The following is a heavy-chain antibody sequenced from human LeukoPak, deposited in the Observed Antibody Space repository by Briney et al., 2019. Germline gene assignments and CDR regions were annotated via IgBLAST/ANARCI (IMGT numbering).Heavy chain of an antibody. D-gene: IGHD4-17*01. Sequence: ASVKVSCKASGGTFSSYAVSWVRQAPGQGLEWMGWISAYNGNTNYAQKLQGRVTMTTDTSTSTGYMELRSLRSDDTAVYYCARGRSDVGEDYGDYSDYWGQGTLVTVSS. CDR3: ARGRSDVGEDYGDYSDY. J-gene: IGHJ4*02. CDR1: GGTFSSYA. V-gene: IGHV1-18*01. CDR2: ISAYNGNT.